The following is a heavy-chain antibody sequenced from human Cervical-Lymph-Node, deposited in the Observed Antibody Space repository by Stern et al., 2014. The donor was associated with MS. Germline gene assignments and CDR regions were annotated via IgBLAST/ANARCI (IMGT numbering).Heavy chain of an antibody. Sequence: QLVESGPEVKKPGTSAKVSCKASGFTFTSSAVQWVRQARGQRLEWIGWIVVGSGNTNYAQKFQERVTITRDMSTSTAYMELSSLRSEDTAVYYCAARANYYDSPGDWFDPWGQGTLVTVSS. J-gene: IGHJ5*02. V-gene: IGHV1-58*01. CDR3: AARANYYDSPGDWFDP. D-gene: IGHD3-22*01. CDR2: IVVGSGNT. CDR1: GFTFTSSA.